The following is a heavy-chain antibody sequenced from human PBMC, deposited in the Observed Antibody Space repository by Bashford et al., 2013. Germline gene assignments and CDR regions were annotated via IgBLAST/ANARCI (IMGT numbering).Heavy chain of an antibody. V-gene: IGHV1-46*01. CDR1: GYIFTTYH. J-gene: IGHJ4*02. Sequence: ASVKVSCKASGYIFTTYHIHWVRQAPGRGLEWVGVNLADRRGAIYEQKFQGRVTMSRDTSTNTVYMELSGLKSEDAAMYYCAREMRDIYNFDNWGQGTLVTVSS. CDR3: AREMRDIYNFDN. CDR2: NLADRRGA. D-gene: IGHD3-9*01.